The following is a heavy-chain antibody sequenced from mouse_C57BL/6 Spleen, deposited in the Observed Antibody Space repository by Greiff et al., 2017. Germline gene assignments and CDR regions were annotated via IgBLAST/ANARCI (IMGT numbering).Heavy chain of an antibody. D-gene: IGHD2-4*01. CDR1: GFSLTSYG. CDR3: ARNLRNDYEGYYYAMDY. Sequence: QVQLQQSGPGLVQPSQSLSITCTVSGFSLTSYGVHWVRQSPGKGLEWLGVIWSGGSTDYNAAFISRLSISKDNSKSQVFFKMNSLQADDTAIYYCARNLRNDYEGYYYAMDYWGQGTSVTVSS. J-gene: IGHJ4*01. V-gene: IGHV2-2*01. CDR2: IWSGGST.